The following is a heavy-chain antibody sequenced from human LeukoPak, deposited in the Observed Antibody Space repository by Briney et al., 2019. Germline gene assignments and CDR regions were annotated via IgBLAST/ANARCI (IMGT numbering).Heavy chain of an antibody. D-gene: IGHD2-2*01. J-gene: IGHJ4*02. Sequence: PSETLSLTCTVSGGSISSYYWSWIRQPPGKGLEWIGYIYYSGSTNYNPSLKSRVTISVDTSKNQFSLKLSSVTAADTAVYYCARDRSRCWIGYCSNHEGLDYWGQGTLVTVSS. CDR1: GGSISSYY. CDR2: IYYSGST. V-gene: IGHV4-59*01. CDR3: ARDRSRCWIGYCSNHEGLDY.